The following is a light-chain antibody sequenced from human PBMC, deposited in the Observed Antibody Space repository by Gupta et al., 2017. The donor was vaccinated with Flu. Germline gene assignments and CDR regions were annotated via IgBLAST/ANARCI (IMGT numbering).Light chain of an antibody. V-gene: IGKV3-15*01. Sequence: IVVPTSHATRSVSPGERATLPCRASQRVGSMLAWYQQKPGQAPRLLIYGASTRATGIPARLSGSGSGTEFTLTISSLQSEDFGVYYCQQYNNWPLTFGGGTKVEIK. CDR2: GAS. CDR3: QQYNNWPLT. J-gene: IGKJ4*01. CDR1: QRVGSM.